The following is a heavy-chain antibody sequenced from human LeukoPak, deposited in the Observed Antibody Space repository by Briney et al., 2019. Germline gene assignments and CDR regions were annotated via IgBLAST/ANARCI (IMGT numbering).Heavy chain of an antibody. CDR3: ARTTYSSGWFDY. V-gene: IGHV1-2*02. CDR2: INPNSGGT. CDR1: GYTFTGYY. J-gene: IGHJ5*01. D-gene: IGHD6-19*01. Sequence: ASVKVSCKASGYTFTGYYMHWVRQAPGQGLEWMGWINPNSGGTSYARKFQGRVTMTRDTSISTAYMELSRLRSDDTAVYYCARTTYSSGWFDYWGQGTLVTVSS.